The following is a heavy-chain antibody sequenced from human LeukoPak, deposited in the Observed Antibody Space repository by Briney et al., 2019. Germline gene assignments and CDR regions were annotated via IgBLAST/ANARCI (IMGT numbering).Heavy chain of an antibody. CDR1: GFTFSSYW. CDR3: ARDLRYDYVWGSYRWNEGFDY. Sequence: GGSLRLSCAASGFTFSSYWMHWVRQAPGKGLVWVSRINSDGSSTSYADSVKGRFTISRDNAKNTLYLQMNCLRAEDTAVYYCARDLRYDYVWGSYRWNEGFDYWGQGTLVTVSS. J-gene: IGHJ4*02. D-gene: IGHD3-16*02. CDR2: INSDGSST. V-gene: IGHV3-74*01.